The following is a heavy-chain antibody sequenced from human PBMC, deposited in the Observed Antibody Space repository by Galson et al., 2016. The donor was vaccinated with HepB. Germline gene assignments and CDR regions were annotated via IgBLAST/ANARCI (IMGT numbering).Heavy chain of an antibody. CDR3: ARGPVVTYYSGPTWFDP. V-gene: IGHV3-53*01. J-gene: IGHJ5*02. Sequence: SLRLSCAVSGFGVGSTYMNWVRQAPGEGLEWASVIYSNGRTYYADSVRGRFTVSRDRSKNILYLQMNSLRAEDTAVYYCARGPVVTYYSGPTWFDPWGQGTLVTVSS. D-gene: IGHD3-22*01. CDR2: IYSNGRT. CDR1: GFGVGSTY.